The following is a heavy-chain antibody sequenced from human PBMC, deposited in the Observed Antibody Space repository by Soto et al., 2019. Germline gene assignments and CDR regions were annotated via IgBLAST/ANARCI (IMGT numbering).Heavy chain of an antibody. D-gene: IGHD4-4*01. CDR3: ARVAPNYPPYY. CDR1: GYTFTTYG. J-gene: IGHJ4*02. V-gene: IGHV1-18*01. CDR2: ISAYNGDT. Sequence: ASVKVSCKASGYTFTTYGISWVRQAPGQGLEWMGWISAYNGDTIYAQNLQGRVTMTTDTSTSTAYMELRSLRSDDTAVYYCARVAPNYPPYYWGQGTLVTVSS.